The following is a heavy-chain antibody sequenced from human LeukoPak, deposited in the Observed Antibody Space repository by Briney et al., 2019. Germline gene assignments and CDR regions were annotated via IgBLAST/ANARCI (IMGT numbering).Heavy chain of an antibody. CDR3: AREVDTASHWSDP. Sequence: KPSETLSLTCTVSGGSISSYYWSWIRQPPGKGLEWIGYIYYSGSTNYNPSLKSRVTISVDTSKNQFSLKLSSVTAADTAVYYCAREVDTASHWSDPWGQGTLVTVSS. CDR1: GGSISSYY. J-gene: IGHJ5*02. CDR2: IYYSGST. D-gene: IGHD5-18*01. V-gene: IGHV4-59*01.